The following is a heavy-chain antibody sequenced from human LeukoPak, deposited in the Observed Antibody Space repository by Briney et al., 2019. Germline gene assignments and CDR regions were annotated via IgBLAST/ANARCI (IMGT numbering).Heavy chain of an antibody. CDR3: ARSLYSSSGGDY. V-gene: IGHV3-21*04. CDR2: ISSSSSYI. J-gene: IGHJ4*02. CDR1: GFTFSSYS. Sequence: GGSLRLSCAASGFTFSSYSMNWVRQAPGKGLEWVSSISSSSSYIYYADSVKGRFTISRDNAENSLYLQMNSLRAEDTAVSYCARSLYSSSGGDYWGQGTLVTVSS. D-gene: IGHD6-6*01.